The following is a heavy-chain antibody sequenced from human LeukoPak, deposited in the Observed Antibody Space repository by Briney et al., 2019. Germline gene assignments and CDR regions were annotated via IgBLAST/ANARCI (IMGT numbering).Heavy chain of an antibody. CDR1: GFTFSSYW. J-gene: IGHJ6*02. CDR2: IKQNGSEK. Sequence: AGGSLRLSCAASGFTFSSYWMSWVRQAPGKGLEWVANIKQNGSEKYYVDSVKGRFTISRDNAKNSLYLQMNSLRAEDTAVYYCARETATEEYYYYYGMDVWGQGTTVTVSS. V-gene: IGHV3-7*03. D-gene: IGHD6-25*01. CDR3: ARETATEEYYYYYGMDV.